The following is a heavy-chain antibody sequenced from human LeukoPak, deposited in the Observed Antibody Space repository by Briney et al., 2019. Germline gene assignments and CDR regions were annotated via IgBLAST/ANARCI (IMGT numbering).Heavy chain of an antibody. CDR3: ARDGGYGSGSAL. D-gene: IGHD3-10*01. J-gene: IGHJ4*02. Sequence: PSETLSLTCTVSGGSISNYDWTWIRQPPGKGLEWIVSIYYDGNTNYNPSLKSRVTISLDTPNNQFSLKLTSVTAADTAVYYCARDGGYGSGSALWGQGTLITVSS. V-gene: IGHV4-59*01. CDR1: GGSISNYD. CDR2: IYYDGNT.